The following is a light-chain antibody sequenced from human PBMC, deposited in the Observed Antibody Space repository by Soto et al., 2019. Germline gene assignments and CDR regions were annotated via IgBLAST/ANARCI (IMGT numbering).Light chain of an antibody. CDR1: SSDVGRYNY. V-gene: IGLV2-14*03. CDR2: DVN. Sequence: QSALTQPASVSGSPGQSITISCTGTSSDVGRYNYVSWYQQHPGKAPRLIIYDVNNRPSGVSDRFSGSKSGSTASLTISGLQAEDEADYYCDSYTTTCSPGVFGGGTKLTVL. CDR3: DSYTTTCSPGV. J-gene: IGLJ3*02.